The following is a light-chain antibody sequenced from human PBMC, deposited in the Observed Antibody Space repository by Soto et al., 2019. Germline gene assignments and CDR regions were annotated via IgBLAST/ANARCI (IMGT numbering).Light chain of an antibody. V-gene: IGKV1-39*01. CDR1: QSMSSY. Sequence: DIQMTQSPSSLSASVGDKVTITCRASQSMSSYLNWYQQKPGKAPKLLMYAASSLQSGVPSRFSGSGSGTDFTLTISSLQPEDFSTYYCQQTYSTPPTFGQGTKVELK. CDR3: QQTYSTPPT. CDR2: AAS. J-gene: IGKJ1*01.